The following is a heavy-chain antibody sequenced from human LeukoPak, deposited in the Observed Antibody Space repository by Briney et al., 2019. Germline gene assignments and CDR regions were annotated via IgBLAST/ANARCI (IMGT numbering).Heavy chain of an antibody. CDR3: ARLLGGYCSSTSCSGAFDI. D-gene: IGHD2-2*01. CDR1: GFTFSSYS. V-gene: IGHV3-21*01. J-gene: IGHJ3*02. CDR2: ISSSSSYI. Sequence: GGSLRLSCAASGFTFSSYSMNWVRQAPGKGLEWVSSISSSSSYIYYADSVKGRFTISRDNAKNSLYLQMNSLRAEDTAVYYCARLLGGYCSSTSCSGAFDIWGQGTMVTVS.